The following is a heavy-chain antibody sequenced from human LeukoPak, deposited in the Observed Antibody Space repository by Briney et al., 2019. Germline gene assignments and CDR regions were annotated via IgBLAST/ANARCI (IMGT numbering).Heavy chain of an antibody. CDR3: AGDGGSGWYLKYYYYGMDV. V-gene: IGHV3-74*01. J-gene: IGHJ6*02. CDR1: GFTFSSYW. CDR2: ISSDGTST. D-gene: IGHD6-19*01. Sequence: QPGGSLRLSSAASGFTFSSYWMPWVAQAPGKGLMGVSRISSDGTSTSYAYSVKGRFTISRDNAQNTLYLQMKRLTAQHTAVYYCAGDGGSGWYLKYYYYGMDVWGQGTTVTVSS.